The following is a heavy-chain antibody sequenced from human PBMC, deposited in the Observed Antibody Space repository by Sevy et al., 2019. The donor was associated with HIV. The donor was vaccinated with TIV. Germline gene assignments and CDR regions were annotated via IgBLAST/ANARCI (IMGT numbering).Heavy chain of an antibody. CDR2: INHSGST. V-gene: IGHV4-34*01. D-gene: IGHD3-22*01. Sequence: SETLSLTCAVYGGSFSGYYWSWIRQPPGKGLEWIGEINHSGSTNYNPSLKSRVTISVDTSKNQFSRKLSSVTAADTAVYYCARVTWYYDSSGHSRREYFDYWGHGTLVTVSS. J-gene: IGHJ4*01. CDR1: GGSFSGYY. CDR3: ARVTWYYDSSGHSRREYFDY.